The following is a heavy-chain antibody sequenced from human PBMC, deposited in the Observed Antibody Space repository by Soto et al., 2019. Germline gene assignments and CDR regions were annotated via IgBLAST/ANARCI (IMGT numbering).Heavy chain of an antibody. D-gene: IGHD4-17*01. CDR2: VYYRGNT. V-gene: IGHV4-61*01. J-gene: IGHJ6*02. CDR1: GASVSSGFYS. CDR3: ARGSDGDSVGYYSYAFDV. Sequence: QVQLQESGPGLLKPSETLSLTCTVSGASVSSGFYSWTWIRQPPGKGLEWIGSVYYRGNTHYNPSLRSRVTISLDTSKHQFSLRLNSVTAADTAVYSCARGSDGDSVGYYSYAFDVWGQGTTVTVSS.